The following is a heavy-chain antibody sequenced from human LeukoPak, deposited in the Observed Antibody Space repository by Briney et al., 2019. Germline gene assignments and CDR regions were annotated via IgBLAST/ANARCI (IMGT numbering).Heavy chain of an antibody. CDR3: ATDSLTGYYDFWSGWSEALYY. V-gene: IGHV1-18*01. CDR1: GYTFTSYG. J-gene: IGHJ4*02. Sequence: PRASVKVSCKASGYTFTSYGISWVRLAPGQGLEWMGWISAYNGNTNYAQKLRGRVTMTTDTSTSTAYMELRSLRSDDTAVYYCATDSLTGYYDFWSGWSEALYYWGQGTLVTVSS. CDR2: ISAYNGNT. D-gene: IGHD3-3*01.